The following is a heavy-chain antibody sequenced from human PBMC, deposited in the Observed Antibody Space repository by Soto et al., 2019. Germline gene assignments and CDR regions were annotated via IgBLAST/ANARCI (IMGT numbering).Heavy chain of an antibody. CDR3: EVTTAY. CDR1: GYTFTDYD. V-gene: IGHV1-8*01. D-gene: IGHD2-21*02. Sequence: QVQVVQSRAEVKKPGASLKVSCKTSGYTFTDYDINWVRQAPGQGLEYMGWVSPENSNAGYAQQFRGRVSMTTNTIISTAYLELTGLRYEVTAASYGEVTTAYWGQGTMVTVSS. J-gene: IGHJ4*02. CDR2: VSPENSNA.